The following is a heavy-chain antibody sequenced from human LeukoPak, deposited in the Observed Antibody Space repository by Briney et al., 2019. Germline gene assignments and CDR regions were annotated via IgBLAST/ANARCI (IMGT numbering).Heavy chain of an antibody. J-gene: IGHJ1*01. Sequence: GGSLRLSREGSGFTFSNYWMSWVRQAPGKGLEWVANIQQHGSETYYGDSVKGRFTISRDNAKNSLYLQMNSLRAEDTAVYYCATYSSSNGREFQYWGQGTLVTVSS. CDR1: GFTFSNYW. D-gene: IGHD2-2*01. CDR3: ATYSSSNGREFQY. V-gene: IGHV3-7*01. CDR2: IQQHGSET.